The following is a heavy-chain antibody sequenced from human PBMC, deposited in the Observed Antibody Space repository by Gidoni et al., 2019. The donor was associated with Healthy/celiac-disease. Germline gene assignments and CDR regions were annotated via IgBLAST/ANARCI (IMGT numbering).Heavy chain of an antibody. CDR2: IRSKANSYAT. V-gene: IGHV3-73*02. CDR3: TRLSDPFDY. J-gene: IGHJ4*02. CDR1: GFTFSGPA. Sequence: EVQLVESGGGLVQPGGSLKLSCAASGFTFSGPAMHWVRQASGKGLEWVGRIRSKANSYATAYAASVKGRFTISRDDSKNTAYLQMNSLKTEDTAVYYCTRLSDPFDYWGQGTLVTVSS. D-gene: IGHD6-25*01.